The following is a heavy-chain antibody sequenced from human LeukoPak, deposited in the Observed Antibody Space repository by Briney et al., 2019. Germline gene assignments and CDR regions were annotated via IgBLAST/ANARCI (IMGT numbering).Heavy chain of an antibody. CDR3: ARAVRIAAAGTLRYYFDY. J-gene: IGHJ4*02. D-gene: IGHD6-13*01. Sequence: EASVKVSCRASGYTFTSYDINWVRQATGQGLEWMGWMNPNSGNTGYAQKFQGGVTMTRNTSISTAYMELSSLRSEDTAVYYCARAVRIAAAGTLRYYFDYWGQGTLVTVSS. V-gene: IGHV1-8*01. CDR2: MNPNSGNT. CDR1: GYTFTSYD.